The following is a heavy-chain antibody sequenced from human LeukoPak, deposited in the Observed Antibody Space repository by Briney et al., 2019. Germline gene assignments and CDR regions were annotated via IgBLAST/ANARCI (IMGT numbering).Heavy chain of an antibody. CDR3: ARVGEDCSSTSCYGGGAFDI. D-gene: IGHD2-2*01. J-gene: IGHJ3*02. Sequence: ASVKVSCKASGYTFTSYDINWVRQATGQGLEWMGWMNPNSGNTGYAQKFQGRVTITRNTSISTAYMELSSLRSEDTAVYYCARVGEDCSSTSCYGGGAFDIWGQGIMVTVSS. CDR2: MNPNSGNT. CDR1: GYTFTSYD. V-gene: IGHV1-8*03.